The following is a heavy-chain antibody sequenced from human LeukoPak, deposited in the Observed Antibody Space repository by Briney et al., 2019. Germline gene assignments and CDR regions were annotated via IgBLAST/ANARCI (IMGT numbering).Heavy chain of an antibody. CDR2: ISGSGGST. D-gene: IGHD3-10*01. V-gene: IGHV3-23*01. Sequence: GGSLRLSCAASGFTVSSNYMSWVRQAPGKGLEWVSAISGSGGSTYYADSVKGRFTISRDNSKNTLYLQMNSLRAEDTAVYYCAKDNRYGSGSYYYFDYWGQGTLVTVSS. CDR1: GFTVSSNY. CDR3: AKDNRYGSGSYYYFDY. J-gene: IGHJ4*02.